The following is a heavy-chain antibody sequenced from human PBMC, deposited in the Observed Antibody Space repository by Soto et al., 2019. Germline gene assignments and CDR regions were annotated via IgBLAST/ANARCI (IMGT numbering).Heavy chain of an antibody. CDR1: GFTFSPYY. CDR2: TSQDGNNK. CDR3: ARVFDTYYFDS. J-gene: IGHJ4*02. Sequence: GGSLRLSCAASGFTFSPYYMSWVRQAPGKGLEWLAITSQDGNNKHYADSVKGRFTISRDNSKKTLYLQMNSLRAEDTAVYYCARVFDTYYFDSWGQGNMVTVSS. D-gene: IGHD3-9*01. V-gene: IGHV3-33*08.